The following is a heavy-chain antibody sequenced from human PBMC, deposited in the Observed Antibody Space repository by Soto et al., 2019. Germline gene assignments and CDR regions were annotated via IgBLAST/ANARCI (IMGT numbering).Heavy chain of an antibody. CDR3: ARDGSLGGFWSGYYTAEYFQH. V-gene: IGHV3-30-3*01. CDR2: ISYDGSNK. D-gene: IGHD3-3*01. Sequence: GGSLRLSCAASGFTFSSYAMHWVRQAPGKGLEWVAVISYDGSNKYYADSVKGRFTISRDNSKNTLYLQMNSLRAEDTAVYYCARDGSLGGFWSGYYTAEYFQHWGQGTLVTVSS. J-gene: IGHJ1*01. CDR1: GFTFSSYA.